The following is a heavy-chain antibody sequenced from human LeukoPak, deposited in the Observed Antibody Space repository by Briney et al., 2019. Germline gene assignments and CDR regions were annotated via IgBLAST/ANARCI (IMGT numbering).Heavy chain of an antibody. V-gene: IGHV4-39*07. D-gene: IGHD5-18*01. CDR3: AKVTAMDLFDY. CDR1: GGSISNSSYY. J-gene: IGHJ4*02. Sequence: PSQTLSLTCTVSGGSISNSSYYWGWIRQPPGKGLEWIGSIYYSGSTYYNPSLKSRVTISVDTSKNQFSLKLSSVTAADTAVYYCAKVTAMDLFDYWGQGTLVTVSS. CDR2: IYYSGST.